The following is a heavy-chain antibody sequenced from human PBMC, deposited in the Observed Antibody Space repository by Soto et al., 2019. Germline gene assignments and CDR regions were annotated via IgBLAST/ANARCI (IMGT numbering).Heavy chain of an antibody. D-gene: IGHD6-19*01. J-gene: IGHJ2*01. CDR1: GGSVSSGSYY. Sequence: QVQLQESGPGLVKPSETLSLTCTVSGGSVSSGSYYWSWIRQPPGKGLEWIGYIYYSGSTNYNPSLKSRVTISVDTSKHQFSLKLSSVTAADTAVYYCARESLGGQWLVRSWYFDLWGRGTLVTVSS. V-gene: IGHV4-61*01. CDR3: ARESLGGQWLVRSWYFDL. CDR2: IYYSGST.